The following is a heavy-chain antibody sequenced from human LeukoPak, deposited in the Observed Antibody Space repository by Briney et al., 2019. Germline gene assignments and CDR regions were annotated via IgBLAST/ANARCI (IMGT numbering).Heavy chain of an antibody. CDR2: IYYSGST. J-gene: IGHJ4*02. CDR1: GGSISSSSYY. Sequence: SETLSLTCTVSGGSISSSSYYWGWIRQPPGKGLEWIGSIYYSGSTYYNPSLKSRVTISVDTSKNQFSLKLSSVTAADTAVYYCARGLVATPNDYWGQGTLVTVSS. CDR3: ARGLVATPNDY. D-gene: IGHD5-12*01. V-gene: IGHV4-39*01.